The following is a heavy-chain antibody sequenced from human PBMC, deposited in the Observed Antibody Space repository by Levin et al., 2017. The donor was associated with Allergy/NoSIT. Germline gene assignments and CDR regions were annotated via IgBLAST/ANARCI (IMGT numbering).Heavy chain of an antibody. CDR3: ADHSGTTFDAAGYFQH. Sequence: PGESLKISCAASGFTFSSYGMHWVRQAPGKGLEWVAVISYDGSNKYYADSVKGRFTISRDNSKNTLYLQMNSLRAEDTAVYYCADHSGTTFDAAGYFQHWGQGTLVTVSS. V-gene: IGHV3-30*03. D-gene: IGHD1-26*01. CDR1: GFTFSSYG. J-gene: IGHJ1*01. CDR2: ISYDGSNK.